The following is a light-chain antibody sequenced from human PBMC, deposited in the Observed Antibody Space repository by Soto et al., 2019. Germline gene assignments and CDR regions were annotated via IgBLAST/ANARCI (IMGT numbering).Light chain of an antibody. CDR1: QRVASSH. V-gene: IGKV3-11*01. Sequence: EIVLTQSPGTLSLSPGESATLSCRASQRVASSHIAWYQQKPGQAPRLFIYDASNRATGIPARFSGSGSGTDFTLTISSLEPEDFAVYYCQQRSKWPITFGQGTRLEIK. CDR3: QQRSKWPIT. J-gene: IGKJ5*01. CDR2: DAS.